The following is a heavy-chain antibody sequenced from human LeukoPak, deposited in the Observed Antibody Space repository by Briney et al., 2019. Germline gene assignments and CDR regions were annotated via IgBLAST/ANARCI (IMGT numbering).Heavy chain of an antibody. Sequence: ASVKVSCKASGYTFTGYYMHWVRQAPVQGLEWMGWINPNSGGTNYAQKFQGRVTMTRDTSISTAYMELSRLRSDDTAVYYCARRGRRYPMDWFDPWGQGTLVTVSS. CDR1: GYTFTGYY. J-gene: IGHJ5*02. CDR3: ARRGRRYPMDWFDP. CDR2: INPNSGGT. D-gene: IGHD4-17*01. V-gene: IGHV1-2*02.